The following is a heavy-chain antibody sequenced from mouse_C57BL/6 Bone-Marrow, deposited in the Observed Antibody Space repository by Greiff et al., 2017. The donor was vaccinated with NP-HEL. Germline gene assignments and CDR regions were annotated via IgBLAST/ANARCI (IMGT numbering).Heavy chain of an antibody. CDR3: ASCGYYVYAMDY. V-gene: IGHV1-69*01. D-gene: IGHD2-3*01. J-gene: IGHJ4*01. CDR1: GYTFTSYW. CDR2: IDPSDSYT. Sequence: VQLQQPGAELVMPGASVKLSCKASGYTFTSYWMHWVKQRPGQGLEWIGEIDPSDSYTNYNQKFKGKSTLTVDKSSSTAYMQLSSLTSEDSAVYYCASCGYYVYAMDYWVQGTSVTVSS.